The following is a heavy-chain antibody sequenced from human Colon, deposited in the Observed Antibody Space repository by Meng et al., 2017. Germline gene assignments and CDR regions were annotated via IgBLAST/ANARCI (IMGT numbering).Heavy chain of an antibody. CDR1: GFTLTGYS. V-gene: IGHV3-21*02. CDR3: AREGAVVTAIGGGYFDY. J-gene: IGHJ4*02. Sequence: EVQLVESGGGLVKPGGSLRLSCAASGFTLTGYSMNWVRQAPGKGLEWVSSISTTTRYIYYADSVKGRFTVSRDNAKNSLYLQMNSLRAEDTAVYYCAREGAVVTAIGGGYFDYWGQGILVTVS. D-gene: IGHD2-21*02. CDR2: ISTTTRYI.